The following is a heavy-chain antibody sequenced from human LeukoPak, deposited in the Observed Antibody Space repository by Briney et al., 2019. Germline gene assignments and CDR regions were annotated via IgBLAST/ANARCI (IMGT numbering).Heavy chain of an antibody. D-gene: IGHD2-15*01. CDR3: ASGYCSGGSCYILSY. CDR2: IYPGDSDT. CDR1: GYSFTSYW. Sequence: GASLQISCKGSGYSFTSYWIGWVRQVAGKGLEWMGIIYPGDSDTRYSPSFQGQVTISADKSISTAYLQWSSLKASDTAMYYCASGYCSGGSCYILSYWGQGTLVTVSS. J-gene: IGHJ4*02. V-gene: IGHV5-51*01.